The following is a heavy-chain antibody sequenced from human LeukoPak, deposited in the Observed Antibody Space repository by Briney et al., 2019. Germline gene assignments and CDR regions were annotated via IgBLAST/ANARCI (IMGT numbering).Heavy chain of an antibody. CDR3: SRESGPFSPFGF. CDR2: ISLRGLT. J-gene: IGHJ4*02. Sequence: PGGSLRLSCAASGFAFSSYAMSWVRQPPRQGLEWIGEISLRGLTNYNPSLRSRLTMSLDESKNQVSLNLTSVTAADTAVYYCSRESGPFSPFGFWGQGTLVPVHS. V-gene: IGHV4-4*02. D-gene: IGHD1-26*01. CDR1: GFAFSSYAM.